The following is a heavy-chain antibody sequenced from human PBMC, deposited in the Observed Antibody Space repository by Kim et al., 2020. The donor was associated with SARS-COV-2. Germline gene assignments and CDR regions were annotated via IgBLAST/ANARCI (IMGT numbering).Heavy chain of an antibody. CDR3: ASDYDSSFDY. D-gene: IGHD5-12*01. J-gene: IGHJ4*02. V-gene: IGHV3-48*02. Sequence: GGSLRLSCVASGFTFRSYSMNWVRQAPGKGLEWVSYISGRSDIIYYADSVKGRFTISRDNAKNSLYLQLNSLRDEDTAVYYCASDYDSSFDYWGQGTLVTVSS. CDR2: ISGRSDII. CDR1: GFTFRSYS.